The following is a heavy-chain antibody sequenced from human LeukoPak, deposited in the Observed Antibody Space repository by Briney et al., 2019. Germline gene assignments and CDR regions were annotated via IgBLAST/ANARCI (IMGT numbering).Heavy chain of an antibody. D-gene: IGHD3-22*01. CDR1: GYNFTSYW. V-gene: IGHV5-51*01. Sequence: GESPKTSCKGSGYNFTSYWICWVRQMPGPGLEWMGIIYPGDSDTRYNPSFQGQVTISAEKSISTPYLQWSSLKASDTAMYYCARLDYYDSGYYFDYWGRGTRVTVSS. CDR2: IYPGDSDT. J-gene: IGHJ4*02. CDR3: ARLDYYDSGYYFDY.